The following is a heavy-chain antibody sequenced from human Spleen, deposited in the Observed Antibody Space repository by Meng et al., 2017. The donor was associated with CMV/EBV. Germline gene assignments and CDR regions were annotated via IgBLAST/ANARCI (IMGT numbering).Heavy chain of an antibody. D-gene: IGHD3-16*01. V-gene: IGHV1-46*01. CDR1: GYTFTNYY. CDR2: ISPSGGRT. Sequence: ASVKVSCKASGYTFTNYYIYWVRQAPGQGLEWMGIISPSGGRTNYAQKFQGRVTMTRDTSISTAYMELSRLRSDDTAVYYCARMDTIAWGSGIGYWGQGTLVTVSS. J-gene: IGHJ4*02. CDR3: ARMDTIAWGSGIGY.